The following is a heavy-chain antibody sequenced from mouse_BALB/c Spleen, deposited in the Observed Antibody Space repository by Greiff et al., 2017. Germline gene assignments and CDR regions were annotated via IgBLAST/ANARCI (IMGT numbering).Heavy chain of an antibody. CDR2: ISSGSSTI. Sequence: EVNVVESGGGLVQPGGSRKLSCAASGFTFSSFGMHWVRQAPEKGLEWVAYISSGSSTIYYADTVKGRFTISRDNPKNTLFLQMTSLRSEDTALYYGAAGSSYVDYAMDYWGQGTSVTVSS. D-gene: IGHD1-1*01. J-gene: IGHJ4*01. V-gene: IGHV5-17*02. CDR1: GFTFSSFG. CDR3: AAGSSYVDYAMDY.